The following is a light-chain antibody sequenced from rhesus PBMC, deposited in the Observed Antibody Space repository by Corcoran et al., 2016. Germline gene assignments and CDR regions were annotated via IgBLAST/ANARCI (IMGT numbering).Light chain of an antibody. V-gene: IGLV1-60*01. CDR2: SDD. J-gene: IGLJ1*01. CDR3: AAWDASLSGDI. Sequence: QSVLTQPPSASGAARKSVPISCSGSSTNIGSNSVSWYQQFPGTAPKLLIYSDDQRASGVSDLFSGSKSGTSASLAISGLQTEDDADYYCAAWDASLSGDIFGAGTRLTVL. CDR1: STNIGSNS.